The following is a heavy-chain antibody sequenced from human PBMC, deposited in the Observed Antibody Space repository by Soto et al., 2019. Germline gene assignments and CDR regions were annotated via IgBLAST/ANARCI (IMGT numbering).Heavy chain of an antibody. D-gene: IGHD3-10*02. Sequence: GGSLRLSCAASGFTFSSYWMSWVRQAPGKGLEWVANIKQDGSEKYYVDSVKGRFTISRDNAKNSLYLQMNSLRAEDTAVYYCAKEDYVNQGGFDPWGQGTLVTVSS. V-gene: IGHV3-7*01. CDR3: AKEDYVNQGGFDP. CDR2: IKQDGSEK. J-gene: IGHJ5*02. CDR1: GFTFSSYW.